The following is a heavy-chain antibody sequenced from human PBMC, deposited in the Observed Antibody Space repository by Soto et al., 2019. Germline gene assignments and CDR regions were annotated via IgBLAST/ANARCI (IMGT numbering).Heavy chain of an antibody. V-gene: IGHV4-59*01. J-gene: IGHJ5*02. CDR1: GGSIDGYY. CDR2: IYYRGST. Sequence: KTSETLSLTCNVSGGSIDGYYWSWMRQPPGKGLEWVGYIYYRGSTNYNPSPKNRVTISLDTSKNQFSLRLSSVTAADTAVYYCARVQKFRNYFDPWGQGTLVTVSS. CDR3: ARVQKFRNYFDP. D-gene: IGHD1-7*01.